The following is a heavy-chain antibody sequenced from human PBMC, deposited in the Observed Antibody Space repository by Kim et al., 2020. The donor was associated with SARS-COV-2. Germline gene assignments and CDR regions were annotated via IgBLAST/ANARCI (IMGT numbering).Heavy chain of an antibody. J-gene: IGHJ2*01. V-gene: IGHV4-59*08. Sequence: SETLSLTCSTSGASITTYYWSWIRQPPGKGLEWIGYLLSGGSTDYNPSLQSRVTMSMDSSRDQGQCFLNLTYVTAADSAVEYCARQNKLTGLVGLWG. CDR1: GASITTYY. CDR2: LLSGGST. D-gene: IGHD3-9*01. CDR3: ARQNKLTGLVGL.